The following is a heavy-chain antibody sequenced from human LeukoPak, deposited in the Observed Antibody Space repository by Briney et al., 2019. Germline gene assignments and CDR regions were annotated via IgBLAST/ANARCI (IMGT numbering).Heavy chain of an antibody. V-gene: IGHV1-2*04. CDR1: GYTFTGYY. J-gene: IGHJ4*02. Sequence: ASVKVSCKASGYTFTGYYMHWVRQAPGQGLEWMGWNNPNSGGTNYAQKFQGWVTMTRDTSISTAYMELSRLRSDDTAVYYCAREGPTGGYGFDYWGQGTLVTVSS. CDR3: AREGPTGGYGFDY. CDR2: NNPNSGGT. D-gene: IGHD5-12*01.